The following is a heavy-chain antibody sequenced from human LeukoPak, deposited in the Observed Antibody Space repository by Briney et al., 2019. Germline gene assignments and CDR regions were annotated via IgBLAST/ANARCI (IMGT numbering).Heavy chain of an antibody. CDR1: GFTFSSYW. Sequence: GGSLLLSCAASGFTFSSYWMSWVRQAPGKELERVANIKQDGSEKYYVDSVKGRFTISRDNAKNSLYLQMNSLRAEDTAVYYCARPRGVAGTNYWGQGTLVTVSS. J-gene: IGHJ4*02. D-gene: IGHD6-19*01. CDR3: ARPRGVAGTNY. V-gene: IGHV3-7*01. CDR2: IKQDGSEK.